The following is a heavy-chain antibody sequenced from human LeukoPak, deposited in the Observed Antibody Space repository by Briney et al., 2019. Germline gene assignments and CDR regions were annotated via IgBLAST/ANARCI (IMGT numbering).Heavy chain of an antibody. Sequence: ASVKVSCKASGYTFTGYYMHWVRQAPGQGLEWMGWINPNSGGTNYAQKFQGRVTMTRDTSISTAYMELSRLRSDDTAVYYCARDVPPNDYYYYGMDVWGQGTTVTVSS. CDR1: GYTFTGYY. CDR2: INPNSGGT. J-gene: IGHJ6*02. CDR3: ARDVPPNDYYYYGMDV. V-gene: IGHV1-2*02. D-gene: IGHD2-2*01.